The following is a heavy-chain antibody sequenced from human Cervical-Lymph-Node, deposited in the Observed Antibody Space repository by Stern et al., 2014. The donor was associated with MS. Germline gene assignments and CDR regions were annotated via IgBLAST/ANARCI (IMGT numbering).Heavy chain of an antibody. D-gene: IGHD2-15*01. Sequence: VQLVESGAEVKDPGASVKVSCKASGYSFISHAMHWVRQAPGQTFEWMGWINGDNGNTKYSQKLQGRDTITRDKTTSTAYMELSSLTSEDTAVYYCARAGYCSPSTCSDAFDIWGQGTMVTVSS. CDR3: ARAGYCSPSTCSDAFDI. V-gene: IGHV1-3*01. CDR1: GYSFISHA. J-gene: IGHJ3*02. CDR2: INGDNGNT.